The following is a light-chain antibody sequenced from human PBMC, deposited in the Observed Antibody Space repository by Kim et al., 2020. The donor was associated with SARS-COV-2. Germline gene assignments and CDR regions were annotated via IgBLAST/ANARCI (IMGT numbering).Light chain of an antibody. CDR3: QQYGSSPPSYT. J-gene: IGKJ2*01. Sequence: PGERATLSCRASQSVSSSYLAWYQQKPGQAPRLLIYGASSRATGIPDRFSGSGSGTDFTLTISRLEPEEFAVYYCQQYGSSPPSYTFGQGTKLEI. CDR1: QSVSSSY. CDR2: GAS. V-gene: IGKV3-20*01.